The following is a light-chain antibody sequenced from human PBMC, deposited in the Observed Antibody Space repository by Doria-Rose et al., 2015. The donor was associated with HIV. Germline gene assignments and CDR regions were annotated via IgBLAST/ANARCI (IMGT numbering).Light chain of an antibody. Sequence: EIVLTQSPGTLSLSPGERATLSCRASQSVSSSYLAWHQQKPGQAPRLLIYGASSRATGIPDRFSGSGSGTDFTLTISGLEPEDLAVYYCQQYGSSPWAFGQGTKVEIK. CDR2: GAS. V-gene: IGKV3-20*01. CDR3: QQYGSSPWA. J-gene: IGKJ1*01. CDR1: QSVSSSY.